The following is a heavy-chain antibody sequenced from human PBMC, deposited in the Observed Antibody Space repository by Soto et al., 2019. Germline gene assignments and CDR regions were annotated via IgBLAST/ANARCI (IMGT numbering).Heavy chain of an antibody. V-gene: IGHV1-3*01. CDR3: ARDWTHYDSSGPGDY. CDR1: GYIFTDYY. CDR2: INAGNGDT. Sequence: ASVKVSCKASGYIFTDYYMHWVRQAPGQELEWMGWINAGNGDTKYSQKFQGRVTITRDTSAITAYMELSSLRSEDTAVYYCARDWTHYDSSGPGDYWGQGTLVTVSS. J-gene: IGHJ4*02. D-gene: IGHD3-22*01.